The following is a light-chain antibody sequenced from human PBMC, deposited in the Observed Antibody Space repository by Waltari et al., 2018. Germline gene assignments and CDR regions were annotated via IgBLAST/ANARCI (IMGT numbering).Light chain of an antibody. CDR2: KVS. Sequence: SESLLPGEGKTYMKWFQQRPGQSPRRLIYKVSNRDSGVPDRFSGSGSDTDFTLKISRVEAEYVGVYYCMQATHWYTFGQGTTLEIK. J-gene: IGKJ2*01. CDR3: MQATHWYT. V-gene: IGKV2-30*02. CDR1: ESLLPGEGKTY.